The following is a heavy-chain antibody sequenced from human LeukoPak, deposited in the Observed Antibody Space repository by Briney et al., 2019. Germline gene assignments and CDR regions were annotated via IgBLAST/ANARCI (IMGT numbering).Heavy chain of an antibody. J-gene: IGHJ4*02. D-gene: IGHD3-3*01. Sequence: GGSLRLSCAASGFTFSSYWMSWVRQAPGKGLEWVANIKQDGSEKYYVDSVKGRFTISRDNAKNSLYLQMNSLRAEDTAVYYCARGTNLYYDFWSGRFFDYWGQGTLVTVSS. CDR2: IKQDGSEK. V-gene: IGHV3-7*01. CDR1: GFTFSSYW. CDR3: ARGTNLYYDFWSGRFFDY.